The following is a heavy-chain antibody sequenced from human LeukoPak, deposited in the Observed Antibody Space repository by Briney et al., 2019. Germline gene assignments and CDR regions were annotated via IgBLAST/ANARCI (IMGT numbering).Heavy chain of an antibody. Sequence: GGSLRLSCAGSGFTFSNYAMTWVRQAPGKGLEWVSSVSGSGRNTFYPDSVEGRFTISRDNSKNTVYLQMNSLRADDTAVYYCAKARIIGVGWAQFDSWGQGSLVTVSS. CDR3: AKARIIGVGWAQFDS. V-gene: IGHV3-23*01. D-gene: IGHD2-21*01. J-gene: IGHJ4*02. CDR2: VSGSGRNT. CDR1: GFTFSNYA.